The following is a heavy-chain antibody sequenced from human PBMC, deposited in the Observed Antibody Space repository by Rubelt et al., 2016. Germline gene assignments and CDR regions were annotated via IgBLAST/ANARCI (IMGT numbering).Heavy chain of an antibody. V-gene: IGHV3-7*01. CDR1: GFTFSDHY. CDR2: INEDGSGE. Sequence: QVVENGGGLVQPGGSLRLSCAASGFTFSDHYMNWVRQAPGKGLEWVANINEDGSGEHYVDSVKGRFTISRDNTKNSLYLQMSSLRAEDTAVYYCATSHGGHWGQGSLVTVSS. CDR3: ATSHGGH. D-gene: IGHD3-10*01. J-gene: IGHJ4*02.